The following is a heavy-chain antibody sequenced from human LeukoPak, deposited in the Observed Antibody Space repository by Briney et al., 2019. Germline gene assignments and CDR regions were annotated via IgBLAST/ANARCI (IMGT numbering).Heavy chain of an antibody. J-gene: IGHJ4*02. Sequence: ASVKVSCKTSGYTFTSYGISWVRQAPGQGLEWMGWISAYNDNTNYAQKLQGRVTMTTDTSTSTAYMELRSLRSDDTAVYYCASSLRRSTTGYFDYWGQGTLVTVSS. V-gene: IGHV1-18*01. CDR1: GYTFTSYG. CDR3: ASSLRRSTTGYFDY. CDR2: ISAYNDNT. D-gene: IGHD2-2*01.